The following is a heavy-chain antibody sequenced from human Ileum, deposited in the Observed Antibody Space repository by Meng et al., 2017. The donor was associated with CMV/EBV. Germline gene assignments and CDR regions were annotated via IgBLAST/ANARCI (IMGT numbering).Heavy chain of an antibody. CDR1: SAPIRPSY. Sequence: QADQGDAGPRRVEPSEPLSLTRSVSSAPIRPSYWHWSRQPAGKGLEWIGRIYTGGPTDYNPSLKSRVTMSVDTSKNQFFLNLSSVTAADTAVYYCARGQTVRGFEYWGLGILVTVSS. J-gene: IGHJ4*02. CDR2: IYTGGPT. V-gene: IGHV4-4*07. CDR3: ARGQTVRGFEY. D-gene: IGHD3-10*01.